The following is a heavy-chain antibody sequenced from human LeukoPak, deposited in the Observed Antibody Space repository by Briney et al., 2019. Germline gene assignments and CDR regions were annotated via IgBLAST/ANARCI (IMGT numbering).Heavy chain of an antibody. CDR2: ISSSSSYI. Sequence: GGSLRLSCAASGFTFSSYSMNWVRQAPGKGLEWVSSISSSSSYIYYADSVKGRFTISRDSAKNSLYLQMNSLRAEDTAVYYCARGRYSSGWSDYWGQGTLVTVSS. CDR1: GFTFSSYS. V-gene: IGHV3-21*01. D-gene: IGHD6-19*01. J-gene: IGHJ4*02. CDR3: ARGRYSSGWSDY.